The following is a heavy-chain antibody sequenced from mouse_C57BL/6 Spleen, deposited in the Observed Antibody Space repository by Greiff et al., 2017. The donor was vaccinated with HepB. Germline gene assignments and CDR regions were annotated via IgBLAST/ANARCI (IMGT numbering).Heavy chain of an antibody. J-gene: IGHJ4*01. CDR2: IYPGSGST. CDR3: ATYYDYDLYYYAMDY. CDR1: GYTFTSYW. V-gene: IGHV1-55*01. D-gene: IGHD2-4*01. Sequence: QVQLQQPGAELVKPGASVKMSCKASGYTFTSYWITWVKQRPGQGLEWIGDIYPGSGSTNYNEKFKSKATLTVDTSSSTAYMQLSSLTSEDSAVYYCATYYDYDLYYYAMDYWGQGTSVTVSS.